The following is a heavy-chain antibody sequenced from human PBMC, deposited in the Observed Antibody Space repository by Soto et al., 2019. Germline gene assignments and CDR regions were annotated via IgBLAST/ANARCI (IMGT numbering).Heavy chain of an antibody. CDR3: ARGPPEGLLWFGDPPRQYGMDV. V-gene: IGHV4-34*01. CDR2: INHSGST. CDR1: GGSFSGYY. D-gene: IGHD3-10*01. J-gene: IGHJ6*02. Sequence: SETLSLTCAVYGGSFSGYYRSWIRQPPGKGLEWIGEINHSGSTNYNPSLKSRVTISVDTSKNQFSLKLSSVTAADTAVYYCARGPPEGLLWFGDPPRQYGMDVWGQGTTVTVSS.